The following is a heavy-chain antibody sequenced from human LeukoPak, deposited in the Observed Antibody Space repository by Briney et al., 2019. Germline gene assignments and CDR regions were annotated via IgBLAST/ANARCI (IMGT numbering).Heavy chain of an antibody. V-gene: IGHV4-59*08. CDR1: GGSISSYY. Sequence: SETLSLTCTVSGGSISSYYWSWIRQPPGKGLEWIGYIYYSGSTNYNPSLKSRVTISVDTSKNQFCLKLSSVTAADTAVYYCARHGYYYDSSGYTSLVFDYWGQGTLVTVSS. CDR3: ARHGYYYDSSGYTSLVFDY. CDR2: IYYSGST. D-gene: IGHD3-22*01. J-gene: IGHJ4*02.